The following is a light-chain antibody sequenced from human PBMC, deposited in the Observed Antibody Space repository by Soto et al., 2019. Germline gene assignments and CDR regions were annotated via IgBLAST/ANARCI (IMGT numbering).Light chain of an antibody. CDR2: EVS. Sequence: QSALTQPPSASGSPGQSVTISCTGTRSDVGGYKYVSWFQQHPGKAPKLMICEVSKRPSGVPDRFSGSRSGNTASLTVSGLQAEDEADYYCCSYAGSNNYVFGTGTKVTVL. CDR1: RSDVGGYKY. CDR3: CSYAGSNNYV. V-gene: IGLV2-8*01. J-gene: IGLJ1*01.